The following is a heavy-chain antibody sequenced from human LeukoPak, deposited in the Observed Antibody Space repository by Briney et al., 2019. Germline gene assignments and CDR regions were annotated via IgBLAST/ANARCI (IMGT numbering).Heavy chain of an antibody. V-gene: IGHV4-59*12. CDR2: IYYSGST. D-gene: IGHD6-19*01. CDR1: GGSISSYY. J-gene: IGHJ4*02. Sequence: SETLCLTCTVSGGSISSYYWSWIRQPPGKGLEWIGYIYYSGSTNYNPSLKSRVTISVDTSKNQFSLKLSSVTAADTAVYYCARRDIAVAGIDYWGQGTLVTVSS. CDR3: ARRDIAVAGIDY.